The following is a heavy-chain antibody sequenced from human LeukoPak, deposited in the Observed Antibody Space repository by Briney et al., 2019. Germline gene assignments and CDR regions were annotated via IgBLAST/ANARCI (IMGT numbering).Heavy chain of an antibody. J-gene: IGHJ4*02. D-gene: IGHD5-24*01. V-gene: IGHV4-59*11. Sequence: SETLSLTCTVSGGSISSHYWSWIRQPPGKGLEWIGYIYYSGSTNYNPSLKSRVTISVDTSKNQFSLKLSSVTAVDTAVYYCARVFGDGYNAHFGYWGQGTLVTVSS. CDR1: GGSISSHY. CDR2: IYYSGST. CDR3: ARVFGDGYNAHFGY.